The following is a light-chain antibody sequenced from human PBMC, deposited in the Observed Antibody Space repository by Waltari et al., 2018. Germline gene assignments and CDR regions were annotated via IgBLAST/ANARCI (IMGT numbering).Light chain of an antibody. CDR2: GAS. J-gene: IGKJ1*01. CDR3: QQYNNWPPWT. Sequence: ETVMTQSPATLSVSPGERAPLPCRASQTVSSNLAWYQQKPGQAPRLLIYGASTRATGIPARFSGSGSGTQFTLTISSLQSEDFAVYYCQQYNNWPPWTFGQGTKVEIK. V-gene: IGKV3-15*01. CDR1: QTVSSN.